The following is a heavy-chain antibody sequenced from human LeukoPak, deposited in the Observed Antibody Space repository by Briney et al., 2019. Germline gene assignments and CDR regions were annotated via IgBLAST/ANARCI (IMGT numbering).Heavy chain of an antibody. V-gene: IGHV1-3*01. Sequence: GASVKVSCKASGYTFTSYAMHWVRQAPGQRLEWMGWINAGNGNTKYSQKFQGRVTITRDTSARTAYMELSSLRSEDTAVYYCARAEDARYYYYGMDVWGQGTTVTVSS. CDR1: GYTFTSYA. CDR2: INAGNGNT. CDR3: ARAEDARYYYYGMDV. J-gene: IGHJ6*02. D-gene: IGHD6-6*01.